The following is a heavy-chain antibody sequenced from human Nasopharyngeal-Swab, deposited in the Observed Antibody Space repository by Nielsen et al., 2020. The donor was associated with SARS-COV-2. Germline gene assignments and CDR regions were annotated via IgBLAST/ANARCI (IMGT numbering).Heavy chain of an antibody. D-gene: IGHD6-19*01. CDR2: MNPNSGNT. CDR3: ARDTSGSIAVADY. J-gene: IGHJ4*02. CDR1: GYTFTSYD. V-gene: IGHV1-8*01. Sequence: ASVKVSCKAAGYTFTSYDINCVRQATGQGLEWMGWMNPNSGNTVYAQKFQGRVTMTRNTSISTAYMELSSLRSEDTAVYYCARDTSGSIAVADYWGQGTLVTVSS.